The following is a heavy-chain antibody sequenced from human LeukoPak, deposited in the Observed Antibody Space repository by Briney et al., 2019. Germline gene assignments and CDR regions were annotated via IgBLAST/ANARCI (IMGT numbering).Heavy chain of an antibody. V-gene: IGHV1-2*02. CDR1: GYTFTGYY. CDR2: INPNSGDT. CDR3: TSSEHYQH. Sequence: ASVKVSCKASGYTFTGYYMYWVRQAPGQGLEWVGWINPNSGDTGYAQKFQGRVSMTRDTSIATGYMELSSLTSADMAVYYCTSSEHYQHWGQGTLVTVSS. D-gene: IGHD1/OR15-1a*01. J-gene: IGHJ4*02.